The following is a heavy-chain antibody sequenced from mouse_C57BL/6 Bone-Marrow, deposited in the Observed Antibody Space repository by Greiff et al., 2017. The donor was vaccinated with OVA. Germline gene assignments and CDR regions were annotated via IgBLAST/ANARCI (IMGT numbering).Heavy chain of an antibody. CDR1: GYTFTSYW. Sequence: VQLKQPGAELVKPGASVKMSCKASGYTFTSYWITWVKQRPGQGLEWIGDIYPGSGSTNYNEKFKSKATLTVDTSSSTAYMQLSSLTSEDSAVYYCARGGYDYDGGWFAYWGQGTLVTVSA. J-gene: IGHJ3*01. CDR3: ARGGYDYDGGWFAY. CDR2: IYPGSGST. D-gene: IGHD2-4*01. V-gene: IGHV1-55*01.